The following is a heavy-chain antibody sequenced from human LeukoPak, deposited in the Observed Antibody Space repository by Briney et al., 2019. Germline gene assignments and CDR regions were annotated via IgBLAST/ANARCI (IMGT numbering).Heavy chain of an antibody. CDR1: GYTFTSYG. CDR3: AREADKYYYDSSGYCHFDY. D-gene: IGHD3-22*01. Sequence: ASVKASCKASGYTFTSYGISWVRQAPGQGLEWMGWISAYNGNTNYAQKLQGRVTMTTDTSTSTAYMELRSLRSDDTAVYYCAREADKYYYDSSGYCHFDYWGQGTLVTVSS. J-gene: IGHJ4*02. V-gene: IGHV1-18*01. CDR2: ISAYNGNT.